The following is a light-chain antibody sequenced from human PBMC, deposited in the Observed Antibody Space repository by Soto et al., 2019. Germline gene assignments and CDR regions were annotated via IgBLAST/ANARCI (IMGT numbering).Light chain of an antibody. Sequence: QSALTQPPSASGTPGQRVFISCSGSSSNIGGTNYAYWYQQLPGAAPKLLMHSNNLRPSGVPERISGSKSGTSASLAIRGLRSEDEAVYYCASWDDRLGAVIFGGGTKGTVL. CDR3: ASWDDRLGAVI. V-gene: IGLV1-47*02. CDR2: SNN. J-gene: IGLJ2*01. CDR1: SSNIGGTNY.